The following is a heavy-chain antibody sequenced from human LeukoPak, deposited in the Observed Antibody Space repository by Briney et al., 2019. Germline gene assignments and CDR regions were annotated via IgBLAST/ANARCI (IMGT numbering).Heavy chain of an antibody. J-gene: IGHJ4*02. Sequence: GGSLRLSCAASGFSVSNKYMSWVRQAPGKGLEWVSVIYTGGDTYYADSVRGRFTISRDNSKNTVNLQMNSLRAEDTALYYCAGGQMFTSGGFDDWGQGALVTVSS. V-gene: IGHV3-53*01. CDR2: IYTGGDT. CDR1: GFSVSNKY. CDR3: AGGQMFTSGGFDD. D-gene: IGHD6-19*01.